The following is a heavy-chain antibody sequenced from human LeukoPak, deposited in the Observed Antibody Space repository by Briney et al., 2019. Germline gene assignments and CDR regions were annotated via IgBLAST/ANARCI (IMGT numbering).Heavy chain of an antibody. Sequence: GGSLRLSCAASGFTFNTYSLSWVRQAPGKGLEWVSAISGSGGSTYYADSVKGRFTISRDNSKNTLYLQMNSLRAEDTAVYYCAKGSEGATSNFDYWGQGTLVTVSS. CDR2: ISGSGGST. J-gene: IGHJ4*02. CDR3: AKGSEGATSNFDY. CDR1: GFTFNTYS. V-gene: IGHV3-23*01. D-gene: IGHD1-26*01.